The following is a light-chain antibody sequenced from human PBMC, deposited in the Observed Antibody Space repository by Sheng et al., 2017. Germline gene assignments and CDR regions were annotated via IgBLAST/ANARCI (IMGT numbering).Light chain of an antibody. Sequence: ETIVTQSPPTLSVSLDERVTLSCRASRPTDKYLAWYQLKPGQAPRLLIYDASTRATGVPARFSGSGSGTDFNLTISSLQSEDFAFYFCQQYNYWPPLTFGGGTQVEIK. V-gene: IGKV3-15*01. CDR1: RPTDKY. CDR3: QQYNYWPPLT. J-gene: IGKJ4*01. CDR2: DAS.